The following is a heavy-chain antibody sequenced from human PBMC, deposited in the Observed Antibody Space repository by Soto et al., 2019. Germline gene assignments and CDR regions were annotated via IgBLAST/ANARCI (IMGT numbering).Heavy chain of an antibody. Sequence: QVQLQESGPGLVKPSETLSLTCTVSGGSVSSGSYYWSWIRQPPGKGLEWIGYIYYSGSTNYNPSLNSRVTISVDTSKNQFSLKLSSVTAADTAVYYCARDVSDSGWLRSPPVHYFDYWGQGTLVTVSS. J-gene: IGHJ4*02. CDR3: ARDVSDSGWLRSPPVHYFDY. V-gene: IGHV4-61*01. D-gene: IGHD5-12*01. CDR2: IYYSGST. CDR1: GGSVSSGSYY.